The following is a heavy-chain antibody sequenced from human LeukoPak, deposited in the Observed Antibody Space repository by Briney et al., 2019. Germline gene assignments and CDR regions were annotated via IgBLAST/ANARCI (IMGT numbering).Heavy chain of an antibody. CDR3: ARSSPDYSYGFVYDY. V-gene: IGHV5-51*01. CDR1: GYSFTSYW. CDR2: IYPGDSDT. Sequence: GESLKISCKGSGYSFTSYWIGWVRQMPGEGLEWMGIIYPGDSDTRYSPSFQGQVTISADKSISTAYLQWSSLKASDTAMYYCARSSPDYSYGFVYDYWGQGTLVTVSS. J-gene: IGHJ4*02. D-gene: IGHD5-18*01.